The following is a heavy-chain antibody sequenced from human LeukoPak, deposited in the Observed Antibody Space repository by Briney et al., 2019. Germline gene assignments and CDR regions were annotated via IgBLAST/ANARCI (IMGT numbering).Heavy chain of an antibody. D-gene: IGHD1-14*01. CDR1: GGSISSYY. CDR3: ARHLYNAFDP. Sequence: SETLSLTCTVSGGSISSYYWSWIRQPPGKGLEWIVYIYYSGSTNYNPSLKSQVTISVDTSKNQFSLKLSSVTAADTAVYYCARHLYNAFDPWGQGTLVTVSS. CDR2: IYYSGST. V-gene: IGHV4-59*08. J-gene: IGHJ5*02.